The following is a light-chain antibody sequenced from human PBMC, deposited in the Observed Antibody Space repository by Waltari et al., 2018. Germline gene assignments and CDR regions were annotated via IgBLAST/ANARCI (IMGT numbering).Light chain of an antibody. Sequence: DIQMTQFPSSLSASVGDRVTITCQASQDIIFYLNWYQQKPGKAPKALLYGASSLESGVPSRFSGSGSGTEFTLTVTNLQPEDAATYYCQQFDNFPITFGGGTKV. CDR1: QDIIFY. V-gene: IGKV1-33*01. J-gene: IGKJ4*01. CDR2: GAS. CDR3: QQFDNFPIT.